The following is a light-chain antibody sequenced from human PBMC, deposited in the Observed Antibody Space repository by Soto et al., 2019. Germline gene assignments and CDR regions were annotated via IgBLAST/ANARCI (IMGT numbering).Light chain of an antibody. CDR3: QQYGSSYPWT. CDR2: GTS. J-gene: IGKJ1*01. V-gene: IGKV3-15*01. Sequence: EVVMTQSPATLSVSPGERATLSCRASQSVSSNLAWYQQKPGQAPRLLIHGTSTRATGVPARFSGSGSGTESTLIISSLQSEDFAVYYCQQYGSSYPWTFGQGTKVDIK. CDR1: QSVSSN.